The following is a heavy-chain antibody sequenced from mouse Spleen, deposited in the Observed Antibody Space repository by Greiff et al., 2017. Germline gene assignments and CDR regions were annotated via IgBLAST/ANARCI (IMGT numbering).Heavy chain of an antibody. V-gene: IGHV1-54*01. J-gene: IGHJ1*01. CDR2: INPGSGGT. Sequence: QVQLQQSGAELVRPGTSVKVSCKASGYAFTNYLIEWVKQRPGQGLEWIGVINPGSGGTNYNEKFKGKATLTADKSTSTAYMQLRSLTSEDSEVYICARGNYGHWYLDVWGAGTTVTVSS. CDR1: GYAFTNYL. CDR3: ARGNYGHWYLDV. D-gene: IGHD1-2*01.